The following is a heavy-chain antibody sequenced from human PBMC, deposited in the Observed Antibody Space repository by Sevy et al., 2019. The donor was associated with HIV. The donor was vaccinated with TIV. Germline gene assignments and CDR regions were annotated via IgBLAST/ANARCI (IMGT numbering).Heavy chain of an antibody. D-gene: IGHD2-8*01. V-gene: IGHV4-39*01. CDR2: IYYSGST. J-gene: IGHJ4*02. Sequence: SETLSLTCTVSGGSISSSSYYWGWIRQPPGKGLEWIGSIYYSGSTYYNPSLKSRVTISVDTSKNQFSPKLSSVTAADTAVYYCARQGYCTNGVCYRTAFDYWGQGTLVTVSS. CDR1: GGSISSSSYY. CDR3: ARQGYCTNGVCYRTAFDY.